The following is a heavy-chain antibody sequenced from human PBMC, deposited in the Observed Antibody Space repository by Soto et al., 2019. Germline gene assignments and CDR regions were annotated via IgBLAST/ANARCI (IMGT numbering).Heavy chain of an antibody. J-gene: IGHJ5*02. D-gene: IGHD1-26*01. CDR2: IYYSGST. CDR3: ARVERVSYFNWFDP. CDR1: GGSISSGGYY. Sequence: NPSETLSLTCTVSGGSISSGGYYWSWIRQHPGKGLEWIGYIYYSGSTYYNPSLKSRVTISVDTSKNQFSLKLSSVTAADTAVYYCARVERVSYFNWFDPWGQGTLVTVSS. V-gene: IGHV4-31*03.